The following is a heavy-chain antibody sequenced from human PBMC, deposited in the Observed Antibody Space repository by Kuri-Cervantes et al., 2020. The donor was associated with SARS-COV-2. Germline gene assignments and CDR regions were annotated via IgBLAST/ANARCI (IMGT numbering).Heavy chain of an antibody. CDR2: ISYDGSNK. J-gene: IGHJ4*02. V-gene: IGHV3-30-3*01. Sequence: LSLTCVASGFTFSSYAMHWVRQAPGKGLEWVTVISYDGSNKYYADSVKGRFTISRDNSKNTLYLQMNSLRAEDTAVYYCARDRRGDYWGQGTLVTVSS. D-gene: IGHD3-10*01. CDR1: GFTFSSYA. CDR3: ARDRRGDY.